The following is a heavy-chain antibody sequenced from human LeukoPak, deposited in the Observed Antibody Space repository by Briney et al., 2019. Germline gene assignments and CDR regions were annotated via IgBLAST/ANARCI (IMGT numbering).Heavy chain of an antibody. CDR1: GYTFTGYY. V-gene: IGHV1-2*02. J-gene: IGHJ3*02. D-gene: IGHD3-10*01. Sequence: GASVKVSCKASGYTFTGYYMHWVRQAPGQGLEWMGWINSNSGGTNYAQKFQGRVTMTRDTSISTAYMELSRLRSDDTAVYYCARVSRELLDAFDIWGQGTMVTVSS. CDR2: INSNSGGT. CDR3: ARVSRELLDAFDI.